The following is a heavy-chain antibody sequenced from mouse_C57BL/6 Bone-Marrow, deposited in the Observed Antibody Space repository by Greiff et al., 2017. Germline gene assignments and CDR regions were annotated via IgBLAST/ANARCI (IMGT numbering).Heavy chain of an antibody. V-gene: IGHV1-9*01. D-gene: IGHD4-1*02. Sequence: QVQLQQSGAELMKPGASVKLSCKATGYTFTGYWIEWVKQRPGHGLEWIGEILPGSGSTNYNEKFKGKATFTADTSSNTAYMQLSSLTTEDSAIYYCARGNWDVGEWVLFAYWGQGTLVTVSA. CDR2: ILPGSGST. CDR1: GYTFTGYW. CDR3: ARGNWDVGEWVLFAY. J-gene: IGHJ3*01.